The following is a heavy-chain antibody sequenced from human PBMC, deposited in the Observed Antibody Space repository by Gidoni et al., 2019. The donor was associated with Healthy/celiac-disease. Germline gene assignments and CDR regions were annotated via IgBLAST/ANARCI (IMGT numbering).Heavy chain of an antibody. CDR3: ERDGFSAIFGVVNNHHGY. V-gene: IGHV3-7*01. CDR1: GFTFSRYW. Sequence: ELQLVESGGGLVQLGGSVSLSCAASGFTFSRYWMSWVRQAPGKGLEWVANIKQEGSEKYYVDSVKGRFTISRDNAKNSLYLQMNSLIAEDTAVYYCERDGFSAIFGVVNNHHGYWGQGTLVTVSS. J-gene: IGHJ4*02. CDR2: IKQEGSEK. D-gene: IGHD3-3*01.